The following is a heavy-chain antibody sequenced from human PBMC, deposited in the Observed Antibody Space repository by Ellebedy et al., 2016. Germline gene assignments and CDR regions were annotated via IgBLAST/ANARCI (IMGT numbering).Heavy chain of an antibody. Sequence: GGSLRLSCAASGFTFNHYWMTWVRQAPGKGLEWVAIINQEGSEEYYVDSVKGRFTISRDNAKNSLYLQMNSLRAEDTAVYNCARSNYYRFDYWGQGTLVTVSS. V-gene: IGHV3-7*03. J-gene: IGHJ4*02. D-gene: IGHD3-10*01. CDR1: GFTFNHYW. CDR3: ARSNYYRFDY. CDR2: INQEGSEE.